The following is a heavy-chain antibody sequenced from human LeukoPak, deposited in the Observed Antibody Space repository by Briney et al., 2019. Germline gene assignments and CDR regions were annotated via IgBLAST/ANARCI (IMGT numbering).Heavy chain of an antibody. J-gene: IGHJ4*02. V-gene: IGHV3-53*01. CDR2: IYSGGST. D-gene: IGHD6-19*01. Sequence: QPGGSLRLSCAASGFTVSSNYMSWVRQAPGKGLEWVSVIYSGGSTYYADSVKGRFTISRDNSKNTLSLQMNSLRAEDTAVYYCASPYSSGWSTSFDYWGQGTLVTVSS. CDR3: ASPYSSGWSTSFDY. CDR1: GFTVSSNY.